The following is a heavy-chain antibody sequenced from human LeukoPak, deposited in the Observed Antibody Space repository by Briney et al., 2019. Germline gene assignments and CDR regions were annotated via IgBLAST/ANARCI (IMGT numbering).Heavy chain of an antibody. J-gene: IGHJ5*02. CDR1: GGTFRSYG. CDR2: ISTYSGNT. CDR3: ARDPCSSTSCPNNWFDP. V-gene: IGHV1-18*01. Sequence: ASVKVSCKASGGTFRSYGLNWVRQAPGQGLEWMGWISTYSGNTNYAQNLQGRVTMTTDTYTSTAYMELRSLRSDDTAVYYCARDPCSSTSCPNNWFDPWGQGTRVTVSS. D-gene: IGHD2-2*01.